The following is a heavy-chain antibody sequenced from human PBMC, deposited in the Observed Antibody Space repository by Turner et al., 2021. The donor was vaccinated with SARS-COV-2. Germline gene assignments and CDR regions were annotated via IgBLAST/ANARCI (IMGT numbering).Heavy chain of an antibody. CDR1: GGSISSGGYY. CDR3: ARLRYFDWSYYFDY. D-gene: IGHD3-9*01. V-gene: IGHV4-31*03. CDR2: IYYSEST. Sequence: QVQLQESGPGLVKPSQLLSLTCTVPGGSISSGGYYWSWFRQHPGKGLEWIGDIYYSESTYYNPSLKSRVTISVDTSKNQFSLKLNSVTAADAAVYYCARLRYFDWSYYFDYWGQGTLVTVSS. J-gene: IGHJ4*02.